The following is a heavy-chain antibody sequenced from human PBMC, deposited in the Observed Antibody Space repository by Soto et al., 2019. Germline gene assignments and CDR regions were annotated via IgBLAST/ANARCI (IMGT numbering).Heavy chain of an antibody. CDR3: EKGKAKTFFGVDNLFDY. D-gene: IGHD3-3*01. Sequence: PGGSLRLSCETSGFTFRNYSMSWVRQAPGRGLEWVSLISGNGQKSTYADSVKGRFTVSRDNSKKTVYLHVNSLRGDDTGVYYCEKGKAKTFFGVDNLFDYWGQGTLVTVSS. CDR1: GFTFRNYS. V-gene: IGHV3-23*01. J-gene: IGHJ4*02. CDR2: ISGNGQKS.